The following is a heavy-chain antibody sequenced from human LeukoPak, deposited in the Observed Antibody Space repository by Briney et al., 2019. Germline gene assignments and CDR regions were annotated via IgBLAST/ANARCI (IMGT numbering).Heavy chain of an antibody. J-gene: IGHJ5*02. V-gene: IGHV4-61*02. CDR2: IYTSGST. CDR3: ARRPAAAATNWFDP. Sequence: RSSETLSLTCTVSGGSISSGSYYWSWIRQPAGKGLEWIGRIYTSGSTNYNPSLKSRVTIPVDTSKNQFSLKLSSVTAADTAVYYCARRPAAAATNWFDPWGQGTLVTVSS. CDR1: GGSISSGSYY. D-gene: IGHD6-13*01.